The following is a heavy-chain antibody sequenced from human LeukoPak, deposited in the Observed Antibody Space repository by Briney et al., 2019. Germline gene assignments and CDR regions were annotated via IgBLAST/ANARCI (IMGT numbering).Heavy chain of an antibody. Sequence: SETLSLTCAVYGGSFSGYYWSWIRQPPGKGLEWMGEINHSGSTNYNPSLKSRVTISVDTSKNQFSLKLSSVTAADTAVYYCASRPYYYDSSGPGYGYWGQGTLVTVSS. CDR3: ASRPYYYDSSGPGYGY. CDR1: GGSFSGYY. CDR2: INHSGST. J-gene: IGHJ4*02. D-gene: IGHD3-22*01. V-gene: IGHV4-34*01.